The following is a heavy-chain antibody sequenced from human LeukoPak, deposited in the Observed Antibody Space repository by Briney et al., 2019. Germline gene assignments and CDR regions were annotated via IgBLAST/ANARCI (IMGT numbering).Heavy chain of an antibody. CDR1: GGSISSYY. J-gene: IGHJ3*02. CDR2: IYYSGST. CDR3: ARGYCSSTSCYGRRYAFDI. Sequence: SETLSLTCTVSGGSISSYYWSWIRQPPGKGLEWIGYIYYSGSTNYNPSLKSRVTISVDTSKNQFSLKLSSVTAADTAVYYCARGYCSSTSCYGRRYAFDIWGQGTMVTVSS. D-gene: IGHD2-2*01. V-gene: IGHV4-59*01.